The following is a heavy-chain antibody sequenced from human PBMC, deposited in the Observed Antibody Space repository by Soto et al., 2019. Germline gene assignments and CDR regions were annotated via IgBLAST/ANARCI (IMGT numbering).Heavy chain of an antibody. V-gene: IGHV1-8*01. CDR3: ARGRASGSYYLLDY. D-gene: IGHD3-10*01. Sequence: VASVKVSCKASGDTFTTYDINWVRLATGHGLEWMGWINPNSGNIGYAQRFQGRVTMTRDTAIRTAYMEVSSLRSDDTAVYYCARGRASGSYYLLDYWGQGTLVTVSS. CDR1: GDTFTTYD. CDR2: INPNSGNI. J-gene: IGHJ4*02.